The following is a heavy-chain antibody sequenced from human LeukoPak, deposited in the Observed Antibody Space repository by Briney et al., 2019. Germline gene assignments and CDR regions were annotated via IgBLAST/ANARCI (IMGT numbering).Heavy chain of an antibody. V-gene: IGHV3-11*04. CDR1: GFTFRDYY. CDR3: ATSVTRRRLDWFIDL. D-gene: IGHD4-17*01. J-gene: IGHJ2*01. Sequence: PGGSLRLSCAASGFTFRDYYMSWIRQAPGKGLEWISYISSSAGTIHYVDSVKGRFTISRDNAKNSLYLQMDSFRVEDTAVYYCATSVTRRRLDWFIDLWGRGTLVSVSS. CDR2: ISSSAGTI.